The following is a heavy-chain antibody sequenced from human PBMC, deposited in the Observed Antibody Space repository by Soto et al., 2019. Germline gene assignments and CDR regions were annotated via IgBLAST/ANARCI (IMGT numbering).Heavy chain of an antibody. CDR3: ASRGGTSYSYSMDV. CDR1: GYTFTSYY. CDR2: INPSGGST. D-gene: IGHD1-26*01. J-gene: IGHJ6*02. Sequence: QVQLVQSGAEVKKPGASVKVSCKASGYTFTSYYMHWVRQAPGQRLEWLGTINPSGGSTSYAQKLQGSVTMTRDTSTSTVYMELSSLRSEDTAVYYCASRGGTSYSYSMDVWGQGTTVTVSS. V-gene: IGHV1-46*04.